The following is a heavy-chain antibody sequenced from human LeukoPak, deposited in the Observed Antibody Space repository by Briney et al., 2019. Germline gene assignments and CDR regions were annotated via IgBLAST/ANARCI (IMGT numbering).Heavy chain of an antibody. D-gene: IGHD6-19*01. CDR3: AKDRQQWLALKIFDY. J-gene: IGHJ4*02. Sequence: GGSLRLSCAASGFTFSSYGMHWVRQAPGKGLEWVAFIRYDGSNKYYADSVKGRFTISRDNSKNTLCLQMNSLRAEDTAVYYCAKDRQQWLALKIFDYWGQGTLVTVSS. CDR1: GFTFSSYG. V-gene: IGHV3-30*02. CDR2: IRYDGSNK.